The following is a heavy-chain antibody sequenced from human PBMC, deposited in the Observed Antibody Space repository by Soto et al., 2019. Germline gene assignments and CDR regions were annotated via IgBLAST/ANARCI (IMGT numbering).Heavy chain of an antibody. CDR3: ARFSVHPHYYYYGMDV. CDR1: GYTFISYG. Sequence: QVQLVQSGAEVKKPGASVKVSCKASGYTFISYGISWVRQAPGQGLEWMGWISAFNGNTNYAQRLQGRVTVTTDTSTSTAYMELRSLRSDDTAVYYCARFSVHPHYYYYGMDVWGQGTTVTVSS. J-gene: IGHJ6*02. V-gene: IGHV1-18*01. CDR2: ISAFNGNT. D-gene: IGHD1-1*01.